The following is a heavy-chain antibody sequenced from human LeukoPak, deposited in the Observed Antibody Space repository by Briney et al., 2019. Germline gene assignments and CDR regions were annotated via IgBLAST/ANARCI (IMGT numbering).Heavy chain of an antibody. CDR3: ARGGTVGSLDY. J-gene: IGHJ4*02. CDR1: GYSFTNYY. Sequence: ASVKVSCKASGYSFTNYYMHWVRQAPGQGLEWMGRINPNSGGTNYAQKFQGRVTMTRDTSISTVYMEVSRLRSDDTAVYYCARGGTVGSLDYWGQGTLVTVSS. D-gene: IGHD1-26*01. V-gene: IGHV1-2*06. CDR2: INPNSGGT.